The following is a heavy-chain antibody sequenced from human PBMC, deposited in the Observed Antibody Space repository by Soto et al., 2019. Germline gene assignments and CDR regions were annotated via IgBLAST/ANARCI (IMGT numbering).Heavy chain of an antibody. D-gene: IGHD2-2*03. Sequence: PSETMSLTCAVSGYSISSGYYWGWIRQPPGKGLEWIGSIYHSGSTFFNPSLESRVTISVDTSKNQFSLKLSPVTAADTAIYYCAVGYCSSTTCSREYFQHWGQGTLVTVSS. CDR1: GYSISSGYY. V-gene: IGHV4-38-2*01. CDR2: IYHSGST. J-gene: IGHJ1*01. CDR3: AVGYCSSTTCSREYFQH.